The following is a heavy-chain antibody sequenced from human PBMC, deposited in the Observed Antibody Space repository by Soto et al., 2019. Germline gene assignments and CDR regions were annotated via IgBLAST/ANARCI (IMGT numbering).Heavy chain of an antibody. Sequence: PGGSLRLSCAASGFTVSTKYMSWVRQAPGKGLEWVSVIYSGGSIFYADSVRGRFTISRDNSKNTVNLQMNSLRAEDTAVYYCARDPWAADYWGQGTLVTVSS. CDR3: ARDPWAADY. CDR1: GFTVSTKY. J-gene: IGHJ4*02. D-gene: IGHD3-16*01. V-gene: IGHV3-66*01. CDR2: IYSGGSI.